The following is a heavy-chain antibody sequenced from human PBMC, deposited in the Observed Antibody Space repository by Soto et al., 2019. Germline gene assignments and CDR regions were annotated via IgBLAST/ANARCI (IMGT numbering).Heavy chain of an antibody. Sequence: LSLTCAISGDSVSSNSAAWNWIRQSPSRGLEWLGRTYYRSKWYNDYAVSVKSRITINPDTSKNQFSLQLNSVTPEDTAVYYCARARGSYYGSGSFYYYGMDVWGQGTTVTVSS. CDR1: GDSVSSNSAA. J-gene: IGHJ6*02. D-gene: IGHD3-10*01. CDR2: TYYRSKWYN. CDR3: ARARGSYYGSGSFYYYGMDV. V-gene: IGHV6-1*01.